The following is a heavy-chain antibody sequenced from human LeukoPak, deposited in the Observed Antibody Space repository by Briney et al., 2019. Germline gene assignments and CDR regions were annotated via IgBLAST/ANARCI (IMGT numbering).Heavy chain of an antibody. J-gene: IGHJ3*02. Sequence: SETLSLTCTVSGGSISSYYWSWIRQPPGKGLEWIGYVYYGGSTNYNPSLKSRVTISVDTSKNQFSLKLSSVTTADTAVYYCTRSTNLEAFDIWGQGTMVTVSS. D-gene: IGHD2-8*01. CDR2: VYYGGST. CDR1: GGSISSYY. CDR3: TRSTNLEAFDI. V-gene: IGHV4-59*01.